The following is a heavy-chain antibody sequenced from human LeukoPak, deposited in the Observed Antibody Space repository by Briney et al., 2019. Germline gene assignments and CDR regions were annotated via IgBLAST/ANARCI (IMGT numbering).Heavy chain of an antibody. V-gene: IGHV3-11*06. J-gene: IGHJ6*02. CDR3: ARGHYGMDV. CDR1: GFPFNNYY. CDR2: ISTSRDT. Sequence: GGSLRLSCAASGFPFNNYYMTWIRQAPGKGLEWVSYISTSRDTNYADSVQGRFSVSRDNAKNSLYLQMNSLRAEDTAVYYCARGHYGMDVWGQGTTVTVSS.